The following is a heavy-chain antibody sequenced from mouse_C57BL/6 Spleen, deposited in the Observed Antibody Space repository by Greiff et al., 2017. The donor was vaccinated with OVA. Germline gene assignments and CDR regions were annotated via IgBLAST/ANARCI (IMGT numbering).Heavy chain of an antibody. V-gene: IGHV3-3*01. Sequence: EVHLVESGPSLVRPSQTLSLTCTVTGFSINSDCYWIWIRQFPGNKLEYIGYTFYGGITYYNPSLESRTYITRDTSKNQFSLKLSSVTTEDTATYYCARERAYSNYRYFDVWGTGTTVTVSS. J-gene: IGHJ1*03. CDR2: TFYGGIT. D-gene: IGHD2-5*01. CDR3: ARERAYSNYRYFDV. CDR1: GFSINSDCY.